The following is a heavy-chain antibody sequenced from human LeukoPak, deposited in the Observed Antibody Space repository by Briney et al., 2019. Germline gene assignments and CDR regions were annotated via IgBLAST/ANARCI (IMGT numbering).Heavy chain of an antibody. J-gene: IGHJ6*03. CDR3: VLGGDSGSRPGSRFEYYYMDV. D-gene: IGHD5-12*01. V-gene: IGHV3-30*03. CDR2: ISYDGSNK. Sequence: GGSLRLSCAASGFTFSSYGMHWVRQAPGKGLEWVAVISYDGSNKYYADSVKGRFTISRDNSKNTLYLQMNSLRAEDTAVYYCVLGGDSGSRPGSRFEYYYMDVWGKGTTVTVSS. CDR1: GFTFSSYG.